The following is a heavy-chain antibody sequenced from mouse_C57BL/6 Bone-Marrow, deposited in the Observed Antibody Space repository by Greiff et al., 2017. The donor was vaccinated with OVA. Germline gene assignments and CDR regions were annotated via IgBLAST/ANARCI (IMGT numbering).Heavy chain of an antibody. J-gene: IGHJ4*01. CDR1: GYTFTSYW. CDR3: ARGCYSNSYAIDY. V-gene: IGHV1-59*01. CDR2: IDPSDSYT. D-gene: IGHD2-5*01. Sequence: VQLQQPGAELVRPGTSVKLSCKASGYTFTSYWMHWVKQRPGQGLEWIGVIDPSDSYTNYNQKFKGKATLTVDTSSSTAYMQLSSLTSEDSSVYYCARGCYSNSYAIDYWGQGTSVTVSS.